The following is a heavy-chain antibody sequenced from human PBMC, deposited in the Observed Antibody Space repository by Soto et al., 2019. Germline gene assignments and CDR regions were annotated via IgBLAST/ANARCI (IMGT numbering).Heavy chain of an antibody. CDR3: AKGMVRGVISPLDY. D-gene: IGHD3-10*01. Sequence: EVQLLESGGGLAQPGGSLRLSCAASGFTFSSYAMSWVRQAPGKGLEWVSAISGSGGSTYYADSVKGRFTISRDNSKNTLYLQMNSLRAEDTAVYYCAKGMVRGVISPLDYWGQGTLVTVSS. CDR1: GFTFSSYA. CDR2: ISGSGGST. J-gene: IGHJ4*02. V-gene: IGHV3-23*01.